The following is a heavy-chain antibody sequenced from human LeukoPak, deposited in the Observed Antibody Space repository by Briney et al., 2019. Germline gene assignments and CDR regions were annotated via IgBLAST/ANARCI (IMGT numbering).Heavy chain of an antibody. J-gene: IGHJ4*02. CDR1: GFTFDDYA. V-gene: IGHV3-43*02. CDR3: AKDKTAAAGDNFDY. CDR2: ISGDGGST. D-gene: IGHD6-13*01. Sequence: GESLRLSCAASGFTFDDYAMHWVRQAPGKGLEWVSLISGDGGSTYYADSVKGRFTISRDNSKNSLYLQMNSLRTEDTALYYYAKDKTAAAGDNFDYWGQGTLVTVSS.